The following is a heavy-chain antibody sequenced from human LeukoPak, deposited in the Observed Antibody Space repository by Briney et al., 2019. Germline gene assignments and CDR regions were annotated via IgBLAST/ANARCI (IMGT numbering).Heavy chain of an antibody. J-gene: IGHJ4*02. CDR1: GFTVSSNY. Sequence: GGSLRLSCAASGFTVSSNYMSWVRQAPGKGLEWVAVIYSVVSTYYADSVKGRFTISRDNSKNTLYLQMNSLRAEDTAVYYCARDEGSGSGYWGQGTLVTVSS. CDR3: ARDEGSGSGY. V-gene: IGHV3-53*01. CDR2: IYSVVST. D-gene: IGHD3-10*01.